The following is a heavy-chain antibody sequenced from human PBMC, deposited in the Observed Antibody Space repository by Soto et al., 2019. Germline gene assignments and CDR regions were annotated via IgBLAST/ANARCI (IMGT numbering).Heavy chain of an antibody. CDR3: AGQTFTIAAASYGRSNWFDP. CDR1: GGSITSSSHF. D-gene: IGHD6-25*01. J-gene: IGHJ5*02. Sequence: SETLSLTCTASGGSITSSSHFWGWVRQPPGKGLEWIGTIYFTGNTHYTPSLKSRLTMSIDTSKNEFSLRLNSVTAADTAVYYCAGQTFTIAAASYGRSNWFDPWGPGTLVTVSS. CDR2: IYFTGNT. V-gene: IGHV4-39*01.